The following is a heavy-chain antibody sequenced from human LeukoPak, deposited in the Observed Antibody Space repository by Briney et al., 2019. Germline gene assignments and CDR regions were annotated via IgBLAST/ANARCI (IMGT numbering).Heavy chain of an antibody. Sequence: GGSLRLSCAASGFTFSSYGMHWVRQAPNKGLEWVAFIRFDEYNEYYVDSVKGRFTISRDNSKNTLYLQMNSLRPEDTAMYYCANSGRYYDPIYFDYWGQGTLVTVSS. CDR2: IRFDEYNE. D-gene: IGHD1-26*01. CDR1: GFTFSSYG. CDR3: ANSGRYYDPIYFDY. V-gene: IGHV3-30*02. J-gene: IGHJ4*02.